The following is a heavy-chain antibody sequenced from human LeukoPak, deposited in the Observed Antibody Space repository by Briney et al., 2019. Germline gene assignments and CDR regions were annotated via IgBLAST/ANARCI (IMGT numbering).Heavy chain of an antibody. CDR1: GGSISSYY. CDR3: ARGSSSGYFGVSAIERFDP. J-gene: IGHJ5*02. D-gene: IGHD3-22*01. Sequence: SETLSLTCTVSGGSISSYYWSWIRQPPGKGLEWIGYIYYSGSTNYNPSLKSRVTISVDTSKNQFSLKLSSVTAADTAVYYCARGSSSGYFGVSAIERFDPWGQGTLVTVSS. CDR2: IYYSGST. V-gene: IGHV4-59*01.